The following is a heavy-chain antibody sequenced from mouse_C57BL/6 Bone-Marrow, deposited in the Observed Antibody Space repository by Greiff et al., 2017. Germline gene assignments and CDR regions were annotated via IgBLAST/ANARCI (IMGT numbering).Heavy chain of an antibody. Sequence: QVQLQQSGAELVKPGASVKISCKASGYAFSSYWMNWVKQRPGKGLEWIGQIYPGDGDTNYNGKFKGKATLTADKSSSTAYMQLSSLTSEDSAVYCCARLYYGSSPYYAMDYWGQGTSVTVSS. CDR1: GYAFSSYW. CDR2: IYPGDGDT. D-gene: IGHD1-1*01. J-gene: IGHJ4*01. CDR3: ARLYYGSSPYYAMDY. V-gene: IGHV1-80*01.